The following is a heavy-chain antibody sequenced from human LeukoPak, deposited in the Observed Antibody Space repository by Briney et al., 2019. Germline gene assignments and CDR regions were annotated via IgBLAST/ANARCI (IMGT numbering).Heavy chain of an antibody. Sequence: GGSLRLSCAASGFTFSKYAMSWVRQATGKGLEWVSSISASGGSTYYADSVKGRFTISRDNLKNTLHLQMNSLRAEDTAVYYCPRGSSGPDYWGQGTLVTVSS. CDR2: ISASGGST. CDR3: PRGSSGPDY. D-gene: IGHD6-19*01. J-gene: IGHJ4*02. CDR1: GFTFSKYA. V-gene: IGHV3-23*01.